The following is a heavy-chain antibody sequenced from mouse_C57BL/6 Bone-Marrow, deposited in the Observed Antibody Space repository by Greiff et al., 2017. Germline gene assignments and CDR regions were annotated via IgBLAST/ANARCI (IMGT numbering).Heavy chain of an antibody. V-gene: IGHV5-17*01. CDR1: GFTFSDYG. D-gene: IGHD4-1*01. J-gene: IGHJ4*01. Sequence: EVKLMESGGGLVKPGGSLKLSCAASGFTFSDYGMHWVRQAPEKGLEWVAYISSGSSTIYYADTVKGRFTISRDNAKNTLFLQMTSLRSEDTAMYYCANISWDDCARDYWGQGTSVTVSS. CDR2: ISSGSSTI. CDR3: ANISWDDCARDY.